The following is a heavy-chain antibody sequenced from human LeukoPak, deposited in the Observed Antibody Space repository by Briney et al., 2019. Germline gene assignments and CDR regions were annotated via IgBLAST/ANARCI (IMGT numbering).Heavy chain of an antibody. J-gene: IGHJ5*02. CDR2: IYYSGST. CDR3: ARGNGSSWYWFDP. V-gene: IGHV4-31*03. CDR1: GGSISSGGYY. Sequence: SQTLSLTCTVSGGSISSGGYYWCWIHQHPGKGLEWIGYIYYSGSTYYNPSLKSRVTISVDTSKNQFSLKLSSGTAADTAVYYCARGNGSSWYWFDPWGQGTLVTVSS. D-gene: IGHD6-13*01.